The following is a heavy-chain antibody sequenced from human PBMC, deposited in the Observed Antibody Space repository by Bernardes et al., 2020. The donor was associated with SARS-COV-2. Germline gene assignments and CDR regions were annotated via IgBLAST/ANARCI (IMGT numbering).Heavy chain of an antibody. CDR1: GGSISSGDYY. CDR2: IYYSGST. Sequence: SETLSLTCTVSGGSISSGDYYWSWIRQPPGKGLEWIGYIYYSGSTYYNPSLKSRVTISVDTSKNQFSLKLSSVTAADTAVYYCARRVLRFLEWLRGGNGMDVWGQGTTVTVSS. CDR3: ARRVLRFLEWLRGGNGMDV. J-gene: IGHJ6*02. D-gene: IGHD3-3*01. V-gene: IGHV4-30-4*01.